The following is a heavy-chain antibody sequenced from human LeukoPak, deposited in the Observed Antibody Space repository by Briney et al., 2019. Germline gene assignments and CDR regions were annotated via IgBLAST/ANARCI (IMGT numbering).Heavy chain of an antibody. CDR1: GFAVKSSY. CDR2: LYAGGES. Sequence: GGSLRLSCAASGFAVKSSYMNWVRQAPGKGLEWVSVLYAGGESYYADSVLGRFTISRDNSNNTVFLEMNSLTADDTAVYFCARDSAGNQYSSGNFDLWGQGTLITVSS. J-gene: IGHJ4*02. V-gene: IGHV3-53*01. CDR3: ARDSAGNQYSSGNFDL. D-gene: IGHD3-10*01.